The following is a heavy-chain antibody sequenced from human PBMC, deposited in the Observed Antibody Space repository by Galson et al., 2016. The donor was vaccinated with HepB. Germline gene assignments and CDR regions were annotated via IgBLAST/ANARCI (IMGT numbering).Heavy chain of an antibody. D-gene: IGHD1-26*01. CDR3: ASCIGWDGRCSFEI. CDR1: GFTVSSKY. CDR2: IYSDGTT. V-gene: IGHV3-66*01. Sequence: SLRLSCAASGFTVSSKYMSWVRQAPGQGLEWVSVIYSDGTTNYADSVKGRFIISRDNFKNTMYLQMNSLRAEDTAVFYCASCIGWDGRCSFEIWGQGTMVTVSS. J-gene: IGHJ3*02.